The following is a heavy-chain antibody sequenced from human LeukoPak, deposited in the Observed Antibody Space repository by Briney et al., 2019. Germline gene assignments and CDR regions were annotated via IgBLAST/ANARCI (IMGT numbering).Heavy chain of an antibody. J-gene: IGHJ2*01. Sequence: PSETLSLTCTVSGGSISSSSYYWGWIRQPPGKGLEWIGSIYYSGSTYYNPSLKSRVTISVDTSKNQFSLKLSSVTAADTAVYYCARHMIWGHWYFDLWGRGTLVTVSS. D-gene: IGHD3-22*01. V-gene: IGHV4-39*07. CDR1: GGSISSSSYY. CDR3: ARHMIWGHWYFDL. CDR2: IYYSGST.